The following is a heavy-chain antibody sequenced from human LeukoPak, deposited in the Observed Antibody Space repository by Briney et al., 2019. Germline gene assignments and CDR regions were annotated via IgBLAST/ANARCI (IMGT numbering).Heavy chain of an antibody. CDR2: INHSGST. D-gene: IGHD3-3*01. CDR3: ARGVGRVTNRMDV. V-gene: IGHV4-34*01. CDR1: GGSISSYY. Sequence: PSETLSLTCTVSGGSISSYYWSWIRQPPGKGLEWIGEINHSGSTNYNPSLKSRVTISVDTSKNQFSLKLSSVTAADTAVYYCARGVGRVTNRMDVWGKGTTVTVSS. J-gene: IGHJ6*03.